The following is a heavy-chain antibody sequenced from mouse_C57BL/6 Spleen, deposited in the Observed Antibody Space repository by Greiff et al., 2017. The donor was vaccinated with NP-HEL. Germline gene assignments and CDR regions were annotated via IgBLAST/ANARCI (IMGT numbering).Heavy chain of an antibody. CDR3: ARWDYYGSSFAWFAY. CDR2: IYPGSGST. J-gene: IGHJ3*01. V-gene: IGHV1-55*01. CDR1: GYTFTSYW. Sequence: QVQLQQPGAELVKPGASVKMSCKASGYTFTSYWITWVKQRPGKGLEWIGDIYPGSGSTNYNEKFKSKATLTVDTSSSTAYMQLSSLTSEDSAVYYCARWDYYGSSFAWFAYWGQGTLVTVSA. D-gene: IGHD1-1*01.